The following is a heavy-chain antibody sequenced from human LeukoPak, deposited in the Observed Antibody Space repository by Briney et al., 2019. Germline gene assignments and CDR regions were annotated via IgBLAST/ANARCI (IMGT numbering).Heavy chain of an antibody. CDR3: AKGVEMATIVDY. Sequence: GGSLRLSCAASGFTFDDYAMHWVRQAPGKGLEWVAVISYDGSNKYYADSVKGRFTISRDNSKNTLYLQMNSLRAEDTAVYYCAKGVEMATIVDYWGQGTLVTVSS. CDR1: GFTFDDYA. CDR2: ISYDGSNK. J-gene: IGHJ4*02. V-gene: IGHV3-30*18. D-gene: IGHD5-24*01.